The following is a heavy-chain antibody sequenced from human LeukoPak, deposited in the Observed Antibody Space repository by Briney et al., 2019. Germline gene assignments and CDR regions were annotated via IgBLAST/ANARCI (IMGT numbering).Heavy chain of an antibody. D-gene: IGHD2/OR15-2a*01. Sequence: SETLSLTCTVSGGSISNYFWSWIRQPPGEGLEWIGCISYTWSTNYTPSLKSRVTMSVGASTDQFSLELSSVTAADTAVYFCAGSKSYFGNFDYWGQGTLVTVSS. J-gene: IGHJ4*02. CDR1: GGSISNYF. CDR3: AGSKSYFGNFDY. V-gene: IGHV4-59*01. CDR2: ISYTWST.